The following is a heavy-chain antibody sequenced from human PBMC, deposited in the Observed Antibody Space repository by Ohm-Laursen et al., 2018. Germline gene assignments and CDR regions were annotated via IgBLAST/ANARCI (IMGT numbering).Heavy chain of an antibody. D-gene: IGHD6-19*01. CDR2: ISWNSGSI. Sequence: SLRLSCSASGFTFDDYAMHWVRQAPGKGLEWVSGISWNSGSIGYADSVKGRFTISKDNAKNSLYLQMNSLRAEDTAVYYCAKDFPSSGWQTGGFDYWGQGTLVTVSS. CDR1: GFTFDDYA. V-gene: IGHV3-9*01. CDR3: AKDFPSSGWQTGGFDY. J-gene: IGHJ4*02.